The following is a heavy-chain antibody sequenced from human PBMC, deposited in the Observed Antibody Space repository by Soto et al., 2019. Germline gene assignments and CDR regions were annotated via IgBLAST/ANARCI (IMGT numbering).Heavy chain of an antibody. CDR2: ISYDKNHQ. D-gene: IGHD6-6*01. CDR1: GFTFSRYG. CDR3: AKDTGSSGYSPDALDI. Sequence: QVQLVESGGGVVRPGRSLRLSCAASGFTFSRYGMHWVRQAPGKGLEWVSVISYDKNHQYYADSVKGRFTVSTDNSKNTLYLQMTSLRGEDTAVYYCAKDTGSSGYSPDALDIWGQGTMVTVSS. V-gene: IGHV3-30*18. J-gene: IGHJ3*02.